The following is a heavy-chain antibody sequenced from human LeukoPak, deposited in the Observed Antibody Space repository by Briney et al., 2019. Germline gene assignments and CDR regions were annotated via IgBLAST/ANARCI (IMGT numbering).Heavy chain of an antibody. CDR2: IYTSGST. Sequence: SQTLSLTCTVSGGSISSGSYYWSWIRPPAGTGLEWIGRIYTSGSTNHNPSLKSRVTISVDTSKNQFSLKLSSVTAADTAVYYCARTYYDYVWGRPVDNWFDPWGQGTLVTVSS. CDR3: ARTYYDYVWGRPVDNWFDP. J-gene: IGHJ5*02. V-gene: IGHV4-61*02. D-gene: IGHD3-16*01. CDR1: GGSISSGSYY.